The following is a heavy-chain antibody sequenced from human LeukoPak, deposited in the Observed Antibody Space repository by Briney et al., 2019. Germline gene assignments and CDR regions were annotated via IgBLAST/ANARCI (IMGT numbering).Heavy chain of an antibody. CDR1: GYTFTGYY. D-gene: IGHD3-16*02. CDR3: ARDDYVWGSYRSNY. J-gene: IGHJ4*02. Sequence: ASVKVSCKASGYTFTGYYMHWVRQAPGQGLEWMGWINPNSADTNYAQKLQGRVTMTTDTSTSTAYMELRSLRSDDTAVYYCARDDYVWGSYRSNYWGQGTLVTVSS. CDR2: INPNSADT. V-gene: IGHV1-2*02.